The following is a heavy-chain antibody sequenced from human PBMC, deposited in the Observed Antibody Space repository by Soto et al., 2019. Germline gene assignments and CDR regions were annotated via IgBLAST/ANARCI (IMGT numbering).Heavy chain of an antibody. V-gene: IGHV3-23*01. J-gene: IGHJ2*01. D-gene: IGHD2-2*01. CDR1: GFTFINYA. CDR2: ISGGGGAT. Sequence: EVQLLESGGGLVQPGGSLRLSCAGSGFTFINYAMNWVRQAPGKGLEWVSSISGGGGATFFADSVRARFTISRDNSKNTVAPQMTSLGVDDTAVYYCARKILGSTSRPNYWYFDLWGRGTVVTVSS. CDR3: ARKILGSTSRPNYWYFDL.